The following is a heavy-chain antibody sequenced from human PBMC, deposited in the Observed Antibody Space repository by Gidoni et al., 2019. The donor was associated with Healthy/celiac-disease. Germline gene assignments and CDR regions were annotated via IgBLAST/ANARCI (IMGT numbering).Heavy chain of an antibody. CDR1: GFPFSPFA. CDR3: AKSRITMIVVVLPSFDY. J-gene: IGHJ4*02. D-gene: IGHD3-22*01. Sequence: EVQLLESGGGLVQPGGSLRLPCAASGFPFSPFAMSWVRQAPGKGLEWVSASSGSGGSTYYADSVKGRFTISRDNSKNTLYLQMNSLRAEDTAVYYCAKSRITMIVVVLPSFDYCGQGTLVTGSS. CDR2: SSGSGGST. V-gene: IGHV3-23*01.